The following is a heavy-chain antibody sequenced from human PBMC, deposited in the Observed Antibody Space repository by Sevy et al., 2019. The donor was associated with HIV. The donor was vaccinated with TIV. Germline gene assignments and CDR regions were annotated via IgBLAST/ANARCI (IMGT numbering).Heavy chain of an antibody. J-gene: IGHJ6*02. CDR1: GFTFSSYA. CDR3: ARDGARITMVQGVMAYYHGMDV. V-gene: IGHV3-21*01. CDR2: ISSSSNYI. Sequence: GGSLRLSCAVSGFTFSSYAMNWVRQSPGMGLEWVSSISSSSNYIYYADSVKGRFTISRDNAKNSLYLQMNSVRAEDTAGYYCARDGARITMVQGVMAYYHGMDVWGQGTTVTVSS. D-gene: IGHD3-10*01.